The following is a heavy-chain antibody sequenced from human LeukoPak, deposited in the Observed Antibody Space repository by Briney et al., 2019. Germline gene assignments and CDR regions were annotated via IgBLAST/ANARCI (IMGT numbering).Heavy chain of an antibody. CDR2: MNPNSGNT. J-gene: IGHJ5*02. V-gene: IGHV1-8*01. Sequence: GASVKVSCKASGYTFTSYGFNWVRQAPGQGLEWMGWMNPNSGNTGYAQKFQGRVTMTRNTSISTAYMELSSLRSEDTALYYCARGKAMVRGVMGSWFDPWGQGTLVTVSS. CDR1: GYTFTSYG. D-gene: IGHD3-10*01. CDR3: ARGKAMVRGVMGSWFDP.